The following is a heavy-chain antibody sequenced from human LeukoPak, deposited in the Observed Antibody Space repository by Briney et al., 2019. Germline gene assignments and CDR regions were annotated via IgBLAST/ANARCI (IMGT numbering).Heavy chain of an antibody. CDR2: IWYDGSNK. CDR1: GFTFSSYG. CDR3: ARVIVWFGKTYYYYGMDV. Sequence: GGSLRLSCAASGFTFSSYGMHWVRQAPGKGLEWVAVIWYDGSNKYYADSVKGRFTISRDNSKNTLYLQMNSLRAEDTAVYYCARVIVWFGKTYYYYGMDVWGKGTTVTVSS. J-gene: IGHJ6*04. D-gene: IGHD3-10*01. V-gene: IGHV3-33*03.